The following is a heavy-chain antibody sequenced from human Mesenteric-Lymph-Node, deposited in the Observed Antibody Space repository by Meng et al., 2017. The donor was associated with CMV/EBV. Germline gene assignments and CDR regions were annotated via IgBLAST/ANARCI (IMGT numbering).Heavy chain of an antibody. CDR1: GYTFTGYY. J-gene: IGHJ4*02. V-gene: IGHV1-2*02. D-gene: IGHD3-10*01. CDR3: ARESDTGMVPDY. CDR2: INPNSGGT. Sequence: ASVKVSCKASGYTFTGYYMHWVRQAPGQGLEWMGWINPNSGGTNYAQKFQGRVTMTRDTSIRTAYMELSRLTSDDTAVYYCARESDTGMVPDYWGQGTLVTVSS.